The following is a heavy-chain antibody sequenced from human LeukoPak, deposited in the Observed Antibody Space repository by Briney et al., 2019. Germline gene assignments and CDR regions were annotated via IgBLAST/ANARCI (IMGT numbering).Heavy chain of an antibody. CDR1: GGTFSSYA. Sequence: SVKVSCKASGGTFSSYAISWVRQAPGQGLEWMGGIIPIFGTANYAQKFQGRVTMTTDTSTSTAYMELRSLRSDDTAVYHCARVHSGPLYYFDYWGQGTLVTVSS. V-gene: IGHV1-69*05. CDR3: ARVHSGPLYYFDY. D-gene: IGHD5-12*01. CDR2: IIPIFGTA. J-gene: IGHJ4*02.